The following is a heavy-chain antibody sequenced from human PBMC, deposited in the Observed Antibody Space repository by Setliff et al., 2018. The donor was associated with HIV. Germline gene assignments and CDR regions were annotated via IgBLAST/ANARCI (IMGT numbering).Heavy chain of an antibody. Sequence: GASVKVSCKTSAYTFNSYYMHWIRQAPGQGLEWMGLIGPSGSSTTYAQNFQGRVTMSRDTSTNTVYMELSSLRSEDTAVYYCARDHIAARSVDYWGQETLVTVSS. CDR3: ARDHIAARSVDY. J-gene: IGHJ4*02. CDR1: AYTFNSYY. D-gene: IGHD6-6*01. CDR2: IGPSGSST. V-gene: IGHV1-46*02.